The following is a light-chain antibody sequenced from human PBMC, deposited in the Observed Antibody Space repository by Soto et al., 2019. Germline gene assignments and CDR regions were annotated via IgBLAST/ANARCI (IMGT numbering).Light chain of an antibody. CDR1: QSVSRG. J-gene: IGKJ1*01. V-gene: IGKV3-15*01. Sequence: EIVMTQSPAILSVSPGERATLSCRASQSVSRGVAWYQQRPGQAPRLLIHDASTRVTGIPARLSGSGSGTELNLTISSLQSEDCAVYHCLQYNNWPPWTFGQGTKVEIK. CDR2: DAS. CDR3: LQYNNWPPWT.